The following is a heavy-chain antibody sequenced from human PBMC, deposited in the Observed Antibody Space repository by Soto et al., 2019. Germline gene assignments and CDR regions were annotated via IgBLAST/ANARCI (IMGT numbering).Heavy chain of an antibody. J-gene: IGHJ4*02. Sequence: QVHLVQSGAEVKKPGASVKVSCKGSGYGFTTYGITWVRQAPGQGLEWMAWISAHNGNTNYAQKLQGRVTVTRDTSTSTAIIELRRLRSDNSLVYYFARGRYGDYWGQGALVTVSS. D-gene: IGHD1-1*01. CDR2: ISAHNGNT. V-gene: IGHV1-18*01. CDR3: ARGRYGDY. CDR1: GYGFTTYG.